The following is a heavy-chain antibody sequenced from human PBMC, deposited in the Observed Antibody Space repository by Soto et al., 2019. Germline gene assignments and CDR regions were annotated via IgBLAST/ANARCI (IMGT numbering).Heavy chain of an antibody. D-gene: IGHD3-10*01. CDR3: VRGKEAGVWFDP. CDR1: GFTFSHHS. CDR2: ISSDTGYT. J-gene: IGHJ5*02. V-gene: IGHV1-3*04. Sequence: ASVKVSCKASGFTFSHHSIHWVRQAPGQRLEWMGWISSDTGYTKYSQKFQARLTITWDSSAKTAYMELSSLQSEDPAVYYCVRGKEAGVWFDPWGQGTLVTVSS.